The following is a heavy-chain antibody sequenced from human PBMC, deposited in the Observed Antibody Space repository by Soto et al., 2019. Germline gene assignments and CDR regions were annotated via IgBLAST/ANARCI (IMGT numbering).Heavy chain of an antibody. V-gene: IGHV5-51*01. Sequence: GESLKISCQGSGYSFTSYWIAWVRKLPGKGLEWMGIIYPRDSDTRYSPSFQGQVTLSADKSISTAYLQWSSLKASDTAMYFCARPGYSGYYDAFDIWGQGTMVTVSS. D-gene: IGHD5-12*01. CDR2: IYPRDSDT. CDR3: ARPGYSGYYDAFDI. J-gene: IGHJ3*02. CDR1: GYSFTSYW.